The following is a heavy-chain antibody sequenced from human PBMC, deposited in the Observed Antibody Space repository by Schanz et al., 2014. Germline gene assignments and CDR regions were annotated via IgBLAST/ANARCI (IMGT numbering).Heavy chain of an antibody. CDR1: GFTFSDAW. D-gene: IGHD6-13*01. CDR2: ISGSGAST. J-gene: IGHJ4*02. V-gene: IGHV3-23*01. Sequence: EVQLLESGGGLVQPGGSLRLSCAASGFTFSDAWMSWVRQDPGKGLEWVSGISGSGASTYYADSVKGRFTISRDNSKSTLYLQMSSLRAEDTAVYYCAKSQGSSFDSWGQGTLVTVSS. CDR3: AKSQGSSFDS.